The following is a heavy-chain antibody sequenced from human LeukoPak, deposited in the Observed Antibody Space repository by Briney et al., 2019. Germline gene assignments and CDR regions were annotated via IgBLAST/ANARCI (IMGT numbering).Heavy chain of an antibody. Sequence: ASVKVSCKASGYTFTTYGISWVRQAPGQGLEWMGWISACNGHTNYAQKLQDRVTMTTDASTSTAYMDLGSLRSDDSAVYYCARLRDSNAGNYFDYWGQGTLVTVSS. D-gene: IGHD3-10*01. CDR1: GYTFTTYG. CDR2: ISACNGHT. J-gene: IGHJ4*02. CDR3: ARLRDSNAGNYFDY. V-gene: IGHV1-18*01.